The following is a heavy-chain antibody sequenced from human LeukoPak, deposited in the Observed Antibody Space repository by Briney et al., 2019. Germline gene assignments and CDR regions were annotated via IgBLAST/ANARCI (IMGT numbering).Heavy chain of an antibody. V-gene: IGHV3-23*01. J-gene: IGHJ4*02. CDR1: GFTFSSYA. D-gene: IGHD2-15*01. Sequence: GRSLSLSSAASGFTFSSYAMSWVRRAPGEGLGWVSSITDSGGSTYYADSGKGRFTISRDNSKSTLYLQLNSLRAENTAVYYCAKGRSSGRSCYNYWGQETLHAVPS. CDR2: ITDSGGST. CDR3: AKGRSSGRSCYNY.